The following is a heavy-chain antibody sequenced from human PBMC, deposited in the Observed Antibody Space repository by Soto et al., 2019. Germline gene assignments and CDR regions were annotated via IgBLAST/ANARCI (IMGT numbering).Heavy chain of an antibody. V-gene: IGHV1-18*01. CDR2: ISAYNGNR. CDR1: GYTFTSYG. D-gene: IGHD1-26*01. Sequence: QIQLVQSGAEVKKPGASVKVSCKASGYTFTSYGISWVRQAPGQGLEWMGWISAYNGNRNYAQKVQGRVTMTTDTSTNTAYMELRNLRSDDTAVYYCARDQVGATGDYWGLGTLVTVSS. CDR3: ARDQVGATGDY. J-gene: IGHJ4*02.